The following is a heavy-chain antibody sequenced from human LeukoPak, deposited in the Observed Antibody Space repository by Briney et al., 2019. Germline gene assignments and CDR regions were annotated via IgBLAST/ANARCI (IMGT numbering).Heavy chain of an antibody. V-gene: IGHV3-7*01. Sequence: PGGSLRLSCAASGFTLSSYWMSWVRQAPGKGLEWVANINQDGGEKYYVDSVKGRFTISRDNAKNSLYVQMNSLRAEDTAVYRCATGRSCTTCYLPDYWGQGTLVTVSS. CDR3: ATGRSCTTCYLPDY. J-gene: IGHJ4*02. CDR2: INQDGGEK. CDR1: GFTLSSYW. D-gene: IGHD2-2*01.